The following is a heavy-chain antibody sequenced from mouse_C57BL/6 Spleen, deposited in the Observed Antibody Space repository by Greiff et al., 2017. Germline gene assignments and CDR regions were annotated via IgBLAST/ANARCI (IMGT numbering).Heavy chain of an antibody. Sequence: EVKLMESGGGLVKPGGSLKLSCAASGFTFSSYAMSWVRQTPEKRLEWVATISDGGSYTYYPDNVKGRFTISRDNAKNNLYLQMSHLKSEDTAIYYCARAHMVYFDYWGQGTTLTVSS. D-gene: IGHD2-2*01. CDR1: GFTFSSYA. CDR3: ARAHMVYFDY. CDR2: ISDGGSYT. J-gene: IGHJ2*01. V-gene: IGHV5-4*03.